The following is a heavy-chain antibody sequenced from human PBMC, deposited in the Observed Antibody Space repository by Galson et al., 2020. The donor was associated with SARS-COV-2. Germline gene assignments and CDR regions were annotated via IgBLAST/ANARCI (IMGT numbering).Heavy chain of an antibody. Sequence: TGGSLRLSCAASGFTFSSYEMNWVRQAPGKGLEWVSYISSSGSTIYYADSVKGRFTISRDNAKNSLYLQMNSLRAEDTAVYYCARASAVLRFLEWLPDFDYWGQGTLVTVSS. V-gene: IGHV3-48*03. CDR3: ARASAVLRFLEWLPDFDY. CDR1: GFTFSSYE. D-gene: IGHD3-3*01. J-gene: IGHJ4*02. CDR2: ISSSGSTI.